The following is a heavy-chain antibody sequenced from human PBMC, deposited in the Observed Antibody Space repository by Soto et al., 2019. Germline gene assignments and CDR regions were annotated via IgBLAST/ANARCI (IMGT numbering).Heavy chain of an antibody. V-gene: IGHV3-9*01. D-gene: IGHD3-10*01. CDR2: ISWNSGTI. Sequence: AGGSLRLSCAASGFTFDDYAMHWVRQAPGKGLEWVSGISWNSGTIGYADSVKGRFTVSRDNAKNSLYLQMNSLRAEDTAFYYCAKVHGFLYGYFVYWGQGTLVTVSS. CDR1: GFTFDDYA. CDR3: AKVHGFLYGYFVY. J-gene: IGHJ4*02.